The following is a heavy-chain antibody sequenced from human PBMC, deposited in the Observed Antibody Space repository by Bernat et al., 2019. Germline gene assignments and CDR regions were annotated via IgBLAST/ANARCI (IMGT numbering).Heavy chain of an antibody. D-gene: IGHD3-3*01. CDR1: GFTFSSYG. Sequence: QVQLVESGGGVVQPGRSLRLSCAASGFTFSSYGMHWVRQAPGKGLEWVAVISYDGSNKYYADSVKGRFTISRDNSKNTLYLQMNSLRAEDTAVYYCAKTSLYGFWSPDGYFDYWGQGTLVTVSS. J-gene: IGHJ4*02. V-gene: IGHV3-30*18. CDR2: ISYDGSNK. CDR3: AKTSLYGFWSPDGYFDY.